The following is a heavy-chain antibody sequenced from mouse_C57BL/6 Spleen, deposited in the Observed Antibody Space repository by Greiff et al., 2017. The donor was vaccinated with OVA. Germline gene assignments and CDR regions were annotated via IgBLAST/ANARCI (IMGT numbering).Heavy chain of an antibody. Sequence: VKLVESGAELVKPGASVKLSCKASGYTFTEYTIHWVKQRSGQGLEWIGWFYPGGGSIKYNEKFKDKATLTADKSSSTVYMELSRLTSEDSAVYFCARHEGTVTTGYDFDYWGQGTTLTVSS. CDR3: ARHEGTVTTGYDFDY. D-gene: IGHD2-2*01. J-gene: IGHJ2*01. V-gene: IGHV1-62-2*01. CDR2: FYPGGGSI. CDR1: GYTFTEYT.